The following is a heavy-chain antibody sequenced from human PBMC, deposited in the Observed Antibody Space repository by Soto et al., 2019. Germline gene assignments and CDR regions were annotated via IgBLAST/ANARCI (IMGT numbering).Heavy chain of an antibody. CDR3: AQGGTWYGY. CDR2: ITTDGGST. J-gene: IGHJ4*02. Sequence: GGSLRLSCSASGFTFSRYTIHWVRQAPGKGLEYVSAITTDGGSTYYADSVKGRFTISRDNSKNTLYLQMSSLRAEDTAVYYCAQGGTWYGYWGQGTLVTVSS. D-gene: IGHD6-13*01. CDR1: GFTFSRYT. V-gene: IGHV3-64D*08.